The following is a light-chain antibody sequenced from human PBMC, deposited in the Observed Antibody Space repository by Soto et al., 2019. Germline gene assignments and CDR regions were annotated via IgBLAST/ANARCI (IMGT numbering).Light chain of an antibody. CDR1: SSDVGGYNY. V-gene: IGLV2-14*01. J-gene: IGLJ3*02. CDR3: SSYTSSSTLS. CDR2: DVS. Sequence: QSVLTQPASVSGSPGQSITISCTGTSSDVGGYNYVSWYQQHPGKAPKLMIYDVSNRPSGVSNRSSGSKSGNTASLTISGLQAEDEADYYCSSYTSSSTLSFGGGTQLTVL.